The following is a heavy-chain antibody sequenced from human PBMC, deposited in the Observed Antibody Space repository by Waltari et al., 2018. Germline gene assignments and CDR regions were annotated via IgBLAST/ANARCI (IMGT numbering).Heavy chain of an antibody. CDR3: ARYRESGGYYYYYMDV. Sequence: QLQLQESGPGLVKPSETLSLTCTVSGGSISSSSYYWGWIRQPPGKGLEWIGSIYYSGSTYYNPSLKSRVTISGDTSKNQFSLKLSSVTAADTAVYYCARYRESGGYYYYYMDVWGKGTTVTVSS. J-gene: IGHJ6*03. CDR2: IYYSGST. V-gene: IGHV4-39*01. CDR1: GGSISSSSYY. D-gene: IGHD2-15*01.